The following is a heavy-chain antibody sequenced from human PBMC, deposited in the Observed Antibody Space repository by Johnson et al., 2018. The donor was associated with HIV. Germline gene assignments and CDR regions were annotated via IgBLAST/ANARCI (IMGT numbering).Heavy chain of an antibody. CDR1: GLTFSSYD. D-gene: IGHD3-22*01. V-gene: IGHV3-13*01. Sequence: VQLVESGGGVVQPGRSLRLSCAASGLTFSSYDMHWVRQPPGRGLEWVSGIGTAGDTDYPGSVKGRFTISRDNAKSSLYLQMNSLRAEDTAGYYCARDWGPRLDYYDSSGYYWAFDIWGQGTMVTVSS. J-gene: IGHJ3*02. CDR2: IGTAGDT. CDR3: ARDWGPRLDYYDSSGYYWAFDI.